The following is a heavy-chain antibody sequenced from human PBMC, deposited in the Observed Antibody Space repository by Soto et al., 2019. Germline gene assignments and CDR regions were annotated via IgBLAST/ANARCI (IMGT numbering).Heavy chain of an antibody. V-gene: IGHV1-46*03. CDR1: GYTFTSYY. Sequence: QVQLVQSGAEVKKPGASVKVSCKASGYTFTSYYMHWVRQAPGQGLEWMGIINPSGGSTSYAQKLQGRLTMTGDTSTRTVYMELSSLRSEDTAVYYCAREAYSSGWKDWGQGTLVTVSS. J-gene: IGHJ4*02. CDR2: INPSGGST. D-gene: IGHD6-19*01. CDR3: AREAYSSGWKD.